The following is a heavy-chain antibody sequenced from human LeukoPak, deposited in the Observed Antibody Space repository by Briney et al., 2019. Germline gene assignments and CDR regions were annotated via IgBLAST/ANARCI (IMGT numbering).Heavy chain of an antibody. D-gene: IGHD3-3*01. J-gene: IGHJ6*02. CDR1: GFTFSSYW. Sequence: PGGSLRLSCAASGFTFSSYWMHWVRQAPGKGLEYVSAISSNGGSTYYADSVKGRFTISRDNSKNTLYLQMSSLRAEDTAVYYCVKGRAYYDFWSGYSHYYYYGTDVWGQGTTVTVSS. V-gene: IGHV3-64D*06. CDR2: ISSNGGST. CDR3: VKGRAYYDFWSGYSHYYYYGTDV.